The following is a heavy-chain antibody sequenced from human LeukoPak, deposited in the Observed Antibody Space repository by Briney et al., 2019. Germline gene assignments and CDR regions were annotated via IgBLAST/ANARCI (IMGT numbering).Heavy chain of an antibody. CDR2: MNTNSGNT. D-gene: IGHD3-22*01. CDR1: GYTFTSYD. V-gene: IGHV1-8*01. J-gene: IGHJ4*02. Sequence: ASVKVSCKASGYTFTSYDINWVRQPTGQGLEWMGWMNTNSGNTGYAQKFQGRVTMTRNTSISTAYMELSSLRSEDTAVYYCARSNYYDSSGIDWGQGTLVTVSS. CDR3: ARSNYYDSSGID.